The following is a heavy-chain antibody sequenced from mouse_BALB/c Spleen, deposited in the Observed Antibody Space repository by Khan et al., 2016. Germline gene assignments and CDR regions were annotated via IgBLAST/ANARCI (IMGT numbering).Heavy chain of an antibody. CDR2: IYPGSGNT. V-gene: IGHV1-77*01. Sequence: QVQLQQSGAELARPGASVKLSCKASGYTFTDYYINWVKQRTGQGLEWIGEIYPGSGNTYYNEKFKGKATLTADKSSSTAYMQLSSLTSEDSADYCCARSVYYGSYFDYWGQGTTLTVSS. CDR3: ARSVYYGSYFDY. CDR1: GYTFTDYY. D-gene: IGHD2-2*01. J-gene: IGHJ2*01.